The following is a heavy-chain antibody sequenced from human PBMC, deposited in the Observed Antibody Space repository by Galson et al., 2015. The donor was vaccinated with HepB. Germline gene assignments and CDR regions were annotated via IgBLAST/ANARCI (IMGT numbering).Heavy chain of an antibody. CDR2: IHSDGIST. J-gene: IGHJ4*02. V-gene: IGHV3-74*01. Sequence: SLRLSCAASRFIFSNYWMHWVRQAPGKGLVWVSRIHSDGISTTYADSVKGRFTISRDNAKNTLYLQVNSLRVEDTAVYYCARGPYATAVTGGPFDYWGQGSLVTVSS. CDR3: ARGPYATAVTGGPFDY. D-gene: IGHD6-19*01. CDR1: RFIFSNYW.